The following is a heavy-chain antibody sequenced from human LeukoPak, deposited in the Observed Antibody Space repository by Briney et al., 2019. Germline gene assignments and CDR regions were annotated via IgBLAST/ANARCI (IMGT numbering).Heavy chain of an antibody. CDR3: ARQRGGYDY. J-gene: IGHJ4*02. CDR2: INHSGST. V-gene: IGHV4-34*01. CDR1: GFTFGDYA. D-gene: IGHD3-16*01. Sequence: GSLRLSCTASGFTFGDYAMSWVRQAPGKGLEWIGEINHSGSTNYNPSLKSRVTISVDTSKNQFSLKLSSVTAADTAVYYCARQRGGYDYWGQGTLVTVSS.